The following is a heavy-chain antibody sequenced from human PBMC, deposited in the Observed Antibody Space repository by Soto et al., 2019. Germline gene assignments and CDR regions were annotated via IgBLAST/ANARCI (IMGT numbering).Heavy chain of an antibody. J-gene: IGHJ4*02. V-gene: IGHV1-69*06. CDR3: ARDPLYDFWSGYSPDYFDY. Sequence: ASVKVSCKASGGTFSSYAISWVRQAPGQGLEWMGGIIPIFGTANYAQKFQGRVTITADKSTSTAYMELSSLRSEDTAVYYCARDPLYDFWSGYSPDYFDYWGQGTLVTLSS. CDR1: GGTFSSYA. CDR2: IIPIFGTA. D-gene: IGHD3-3*01.